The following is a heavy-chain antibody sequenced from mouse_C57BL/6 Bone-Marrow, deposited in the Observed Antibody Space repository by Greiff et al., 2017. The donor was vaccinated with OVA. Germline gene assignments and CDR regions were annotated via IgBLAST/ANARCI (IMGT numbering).Heavy chain of an antibody. CDR2: INSDGGST. CDR3: ARTSYDWYFDV. D-gene: IGHD1-1*01. Sequence: EVMLVESGGGLVQPGESLKLSCESNEYEFPSHDMSWVRKTPEKRLELVAAINSDGGSTYYPDNMERRFIISRDNTKKTLYLQMSSLSSEDTALYYCARTSYDWYFDVWGTGTTVTVSS. V-gene: IGHV5-2*01. J-gene: IGHJ1*03. CDR1: EYEFPSHD.